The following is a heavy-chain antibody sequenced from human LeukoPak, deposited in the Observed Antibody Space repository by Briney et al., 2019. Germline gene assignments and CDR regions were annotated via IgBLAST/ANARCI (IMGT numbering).Heavy chain of an antibody. D-gene: IGHD3-3*01. CDR3: ARDFAGLAFDI. CDR2: ISSSSTNI. J-gene: IGHJ3*02. V-gene: IGHV3-21*01. CDR1: GFTFSSYS. Sequence: GGSLRLSCAASGFTFSSYSMNWVRQAPGKGLEWVSSISSSSTNIYYADSVKGRFTISRDNAKNSLYLQMNSLRAEDTAVYYCARDFAGLAFDIWGQGTMVTVSS.